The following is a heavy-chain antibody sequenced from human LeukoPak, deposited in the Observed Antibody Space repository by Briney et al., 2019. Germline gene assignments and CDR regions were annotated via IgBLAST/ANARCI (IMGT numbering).Heavy chain of an antibody. J-gene: IGHJ4*02. V-gene: IGHV1-69*01. CDR1: GGTFSSYA. D-gene: IGHD1-26*01. CDR3: ARDREGELQTLDY. Sequence: ASVKVSCKASGGTFSSYAISWVRQAPGQGLEWMGGIIPIFGTANYAQKFQGRVTITADESTSTAYMELSSLRSEDTAVYYCARDREGELQTLDYWGQGTLVAVPS. CDR2: IIPIFGTA.